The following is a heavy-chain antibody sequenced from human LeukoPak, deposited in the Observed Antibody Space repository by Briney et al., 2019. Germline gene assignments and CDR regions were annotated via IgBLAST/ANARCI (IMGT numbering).Heavy chain of an antibody. J-gene: IGHJ4*02. CDR3: ARDYDILTGYSRFDY. V-gene: IGHV3-21*01. Sequence: GGSLRLSCAASGVTFSTYRRSWVRQAPGKGLEWVSYISSSGSYKYYADSVRGRFIASRDNAKNSLYLQMNSLRAEDTAVYYCARDYDILTGYSRFDYWGQGTLVTVSS. CDR2: ISSSGSYK. CDR1: GVTFSTYR. D-gene: IGHD3-9*01.